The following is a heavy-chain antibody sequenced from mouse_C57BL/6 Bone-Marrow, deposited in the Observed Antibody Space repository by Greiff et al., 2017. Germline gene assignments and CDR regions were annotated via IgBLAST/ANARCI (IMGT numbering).Heavy chain of an antibody. J-gene: IGHJ2*01. Sequence: QVQLQQSGAELMKPGASVKLSCKATGYTFTGYWIEWVKQRPGHGLEWIGEILPGSGSTNYNEKFKGKATFTADPSSNTAYMQLSSRTTEDSAIYYCARRGLVYYGSSWNYFDYWGQGTTLTVSS. CDR2: ILPGSGST. D-gene: IGHD1-1*01. CDR1: GYTFTGYW. CDR3: ARRGLVYYGSSWNYFDY. V-gene: IGHV1-9*01.